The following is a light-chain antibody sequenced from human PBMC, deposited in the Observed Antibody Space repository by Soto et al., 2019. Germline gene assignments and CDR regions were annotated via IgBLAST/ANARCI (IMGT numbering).Light chain of an antibody. CDR2: EVS. J-gene: IGLJ1*01. CDR3: SSYTTSSTRV. CDR1: SSDVGAYDF. V-gene: IGLV2-14*03. Sequence: QSALTQPASVSGSPGQSIAISCTGTSSDVGAYDFVSWYQQHPDKAPKLMIYEVSNRPSGVSDRFSGSKSVNTATLTISGFQAEDEADYYCSSYTTSSTRVFGTGTKVTV.